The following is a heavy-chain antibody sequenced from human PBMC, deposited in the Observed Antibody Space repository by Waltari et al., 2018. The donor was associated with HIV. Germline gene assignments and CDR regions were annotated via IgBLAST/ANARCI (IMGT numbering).Heavy chain of an antibody. CDR2: IHYSGNT. CDR3: MRHRGYFPPDY. CDR1: DDSITDSSGDYH. D-gene: IGHD1-26*01. V-gene: IGHV4-39*01. J-gene: IGHJ4*02. Sequence: QLQLQESGPGLVKPSETLSLTCTVSDDSITDSSGDYHWGWIRQPPGKELEWIGNIHYSGNTFYNPSLRSRVTISADKSKNQFSLKLRSVTAADTAVYFCMRHRGYFPPDYWGQGTLVTVSS.